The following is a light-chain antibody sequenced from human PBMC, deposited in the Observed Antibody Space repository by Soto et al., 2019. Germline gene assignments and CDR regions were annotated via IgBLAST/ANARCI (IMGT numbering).Light chain of an antibody. CDR1: SSDVGDFNY. CDR2: DVT. CDR3: SSYSSSPTHVV. J-gene: IGLJ2*01. Sequence: QSALTQPASVSGSPGRSVTISCTGSSSDVGDFNYVSWYQHLPGRAPKLIIYDVTNRPSGISYRFSASKSGRTASLTISGLHAEDEADYYCSSYSSSPTHVVFGGGTKLTVL. V-gene: IGLV2-14*03.